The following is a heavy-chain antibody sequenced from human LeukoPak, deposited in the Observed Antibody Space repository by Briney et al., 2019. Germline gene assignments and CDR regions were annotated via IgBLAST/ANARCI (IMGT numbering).Heavy chain of an antibody. CDR2: IGTAGDT. J-gene: IGHJ4*02. Sequence: GGSLRLSRAASGFTFSSYDMHWVRQATGKGLEWVSAIGTAGDTYYPGSVKGRFTISRENAKNSLYLQMNSLRAGDTAVYYCARAVRGSGSRPYDYWGQGTLVTVSS. CDR1: GFTFSSYD. CDR3: ARAVRGSGSRPYDY. V-gene: IGHV3-13*01. D-gene: IGHD3-10*01.